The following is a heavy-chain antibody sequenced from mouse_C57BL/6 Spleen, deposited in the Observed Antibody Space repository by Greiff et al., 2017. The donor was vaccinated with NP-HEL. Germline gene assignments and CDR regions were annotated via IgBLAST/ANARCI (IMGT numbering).Heavy chain of an antibody. J-gene: IGHJ3*01. V-gene: IGHV1-81*01. CDR3: ARGEDYDRAWFAY. Sequence: VQLQQSGAELARPGASVKLSCKASGYTFTSYGISWVKQRPGQGLEWIGEIYPRSGNTYYNEKFKGKATLTADKSSSTAYMELRSLTSEDSAVYFCARGEDYDRAWFAYWGQGTLVTVSA. CDR2: IYPRSGNT. D-gene: IGHD2-4*01. CDR1: GYTFTSYG.